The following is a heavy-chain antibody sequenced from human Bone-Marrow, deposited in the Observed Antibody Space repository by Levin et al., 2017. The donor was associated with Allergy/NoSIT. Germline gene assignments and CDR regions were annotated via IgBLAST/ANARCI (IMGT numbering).Heavy chain of an antibody. CDR1: GGSISSNY. Sequence: PSETLSLTCTVSGGSISSNYWNWIRQTPGKGLEWIAYIFYSGTTNYNPSLKSRVTLSLDTPKNQFSLRLRSVTAADTAVYYCARELRRGGYYLGGMDVWGQGITVTVSS. CDR2: IFYSGTT. D-gene: IGHD3-22*01. J-gene: IGHJ6*02. V-gene: IGHV4-59*01. CDR3: ARELRRGGYYLGGMDV.